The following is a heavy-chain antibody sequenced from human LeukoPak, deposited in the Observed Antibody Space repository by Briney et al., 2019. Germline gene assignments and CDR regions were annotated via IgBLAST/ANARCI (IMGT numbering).Heavy chain of an antibody. CDR3: ARDRIGYSYGCDF. Sequence: GGSLRLSCAASGFTFSSYAMSWVRRAPGKGLEWVSYVSSSGSTIYYADSVKGRFTISRDNAKNSLYLQLNSLRAEDTAVYYCARDRIGYSYGCDFWGQGTLVTVSS. D-gene: IGHD5-18*01. V-gene: IGHV3-48*04. CDR1: GFTFSSYA. J-gene: IGHJ4*02. CDR2: VSSSGSTI.